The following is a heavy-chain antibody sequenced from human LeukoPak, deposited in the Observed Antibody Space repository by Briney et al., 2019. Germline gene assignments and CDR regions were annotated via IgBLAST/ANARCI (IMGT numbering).Heavy chain of an antibody. Sequence: ASVKVSCKASGYTFTSYYMHWVRQAPGQGLEWMGIINPSGGSTSYAQKFQGRVTMTRDTSTSTVYMELSSLRSEDTAVYYCAREPATRGYCSGGSCYGSRAFDYWGQGTLVTVSS. CDR2: INPSGGST. D-gene: IGHD2-15*01. CDR1: GYTFTSYY. V-gene: IGHV1-46*01. J-gene: IGHJ4*02. CDR3: AREPATRGYCSGGSCYGSRAFDY.